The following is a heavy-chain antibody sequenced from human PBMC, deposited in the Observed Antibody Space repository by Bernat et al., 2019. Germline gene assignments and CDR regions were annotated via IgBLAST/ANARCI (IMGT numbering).Heavy chain of an antibody. CDR3: VKALGSAAAAGRFANFDF. D-gene: IGHD6-13*01. Sequence: LLESGGGLVQPGGSLMLSCAPSKFTFSSYAMSWVRQAPGKGLEWVSGSRGWGESTYYADSLKCRFTISRENSRNMMYLQMNSLRVDDTAVYLCVKALGSAAAAGRFANFDFWGQGTLVTVSS. CDR2: SRGWGEST. J-gene: IGHJ4*02. V-gene: IGHV3-23*01. CDR1: KFTFSSYA.